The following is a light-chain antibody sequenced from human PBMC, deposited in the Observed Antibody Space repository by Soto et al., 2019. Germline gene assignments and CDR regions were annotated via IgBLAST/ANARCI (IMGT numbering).Light chain of an antibody. CDR3: QQYGALPYT. CDR2: GAS. J-gene: IGKJ2*01. CDR1: QSVSSNY. V-gene: IGKV3-20*01. Sequence: EIVLTQSPGTLSLSPGERATLSCRASQSVSSNYLAWYQQKPGQAPRLLIYGASTRATGIPDRFSGSGSGTDFTLTISRLEPEDFAVYYCQQYGALPYTFGQGTKVDIK.